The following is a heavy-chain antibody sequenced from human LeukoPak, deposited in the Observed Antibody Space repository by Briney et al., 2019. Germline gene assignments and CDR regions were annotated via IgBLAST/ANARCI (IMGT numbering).Heavy chain of an antibody. CDR3: ARGYSYGYSPFDY. CDR2: ISYDGSNK. Sequence: GGSLRLSCAASGFTFSSYAMHWVRQAPGKGLEWVAVISYDGSNKYYADSVKGRFTISRDNSKNTLYLQMNSLRAEDTAVYYCARGYSYGYSPFDYWGQGTLVTVSS. CDR1: GFTFSSYA. V-gene: IGHV3-30-3*01. J-gene: IGHJ4*02. D-gene: IGHD5-18*01.